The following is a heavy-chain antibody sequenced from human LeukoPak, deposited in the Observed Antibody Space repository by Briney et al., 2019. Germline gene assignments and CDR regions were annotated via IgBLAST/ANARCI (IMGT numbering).Heavy chain of an antibody. CDR1: GGSISYYF. J-gene: IGHJ4*02. CDR3: ARADYYGSGSSIL. CDR2: ISHSGST. Sequence: SETLSLTCTGSGGSISYYFWSWTRQPPGKGLEWIGYISHSGSTTYNPSLKSRVTISVDTSKNQFSLKLSSVTAADTAVYYCARADYYGSGSSILRGQGTLVTVSS. D-gene: IGHD3-10*01. V-gene: IGHV4-59*01.